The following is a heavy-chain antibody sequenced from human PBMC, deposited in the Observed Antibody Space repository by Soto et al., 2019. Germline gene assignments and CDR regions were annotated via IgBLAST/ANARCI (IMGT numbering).Heavy chain of an antibody. J-gene: IGHJ6*02. CDR1: GFTFSSYG. D-gene: IGHD6-13*01. CDR2: IWYDGSNK. V-gene: IGHV3-33*01. CDR3: AREGPYSSIWSWLLSSFYYGMDV. Sequence: QVQLVESGGGVVQPGRSLRLSCAASGFTFSSYGMHWVRQAPGKGLEWVAIIWYDGSNKYYADSVKGRFTISRDNSKNTLYLQMNSLGAEDTAVYYCAREGPYSSIWSWLLSSFYYGMDVWGQGTTVTVSS.